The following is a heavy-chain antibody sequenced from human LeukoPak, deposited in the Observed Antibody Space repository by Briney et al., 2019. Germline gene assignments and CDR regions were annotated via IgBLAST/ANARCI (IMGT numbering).Heavy chain of an antibody. J-gene: IGHJ4*02. CDR1: GYSISSGYY. CDR3: ASHQYYDILTHFDY. CDR2: IYHSGST. V-gene: IGHV4-38-2*02. D-gene: IGHD3-9*01. Sequence: KPSETLSLTCTVSGYSISSGYYWGWIRQPPGKGLEWIGSIYHSGSTYYNPSLKSRVTISVDTSKNQFSLKLSSVTAADTAVYYCASHQYYDILTHFDYWGQGTLVTVSS.